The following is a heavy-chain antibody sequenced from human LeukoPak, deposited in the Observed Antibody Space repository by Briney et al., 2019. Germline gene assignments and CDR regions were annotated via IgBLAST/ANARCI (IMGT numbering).Heavy chain of an antibody. CDR2: INPSGGST. Sequence: ASVKVSCKASGYTFTSYYMHWVRQALGQGLEWMGIINPSGGSTSYAQKFQGRVTMTRDTSTSTVYMELSSLGSEDTAVYYCARTGVSGFFDYWGQGTLVTVSS. V-gene: IGHV1-46*01. J-gene: IGHJ4*02. CDR1: GYTFTSYY. CDR3: ARTGVSGFFDY.